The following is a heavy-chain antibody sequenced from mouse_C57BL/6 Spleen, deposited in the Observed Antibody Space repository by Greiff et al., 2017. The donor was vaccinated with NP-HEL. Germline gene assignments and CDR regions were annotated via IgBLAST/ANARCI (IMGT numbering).Heavy chain of an antibody. CDR2: IDPSDSYT. CDR1: GYTFTSYW. CDR3: ARRDYDYGYWYFDV. D-gene: IGHD2-4*01. J-gene: IGHJ1*03. Sequence: VKLQQPGAELVRPGTSVKLSCKASGYTFTSYWMHWVKQRPGQGLEWIGVIDPSDSYTNYNQKFKGKATLTVDTSSSTAYMQLSSLTSEDSAVYYCARRDYDYGYWYFDVWGTGTTVTVSS. V-gene: IGHV1-59*01.